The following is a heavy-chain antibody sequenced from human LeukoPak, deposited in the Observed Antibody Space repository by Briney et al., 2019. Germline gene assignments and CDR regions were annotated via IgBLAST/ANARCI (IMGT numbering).Heavy chain of an antibody. J-gene: IGHJ4*02. Sequence: PGGSLRLSCAASGFSFSSYWMSWVRQAPGKGLEWVANIKRDGSEKYYVDSVKGRFTISRDNAKNSLYLQMNCLRAEDTAAYYCARDPVRGYDYWGQGTLATVSS. CDR1: GFSFSSYW. CDR3: ARDPVRGYDY. V-gene: IGHV3-7*01. CDR2: IKRDGSEK. D-gene: IGHD1-1*01.